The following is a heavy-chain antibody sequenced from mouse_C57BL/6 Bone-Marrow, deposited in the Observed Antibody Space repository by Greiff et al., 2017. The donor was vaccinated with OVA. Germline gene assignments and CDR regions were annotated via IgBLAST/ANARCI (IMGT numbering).Heavy chain of an antibody. CDR2: IDPNSGGT. D-gene: IGHD1-1*01. Sequence: QVQLQQPGAELVKPGASVKLSCKASGYTFTSYWMHWVKQRPGRGLEWIGRIDPNSGGTKYNEKFQSKATLTVAKPSSTAYMQLSSLTSEDSAVYYCARIPFITTVVATRFWWYFDVWGTGTTVTVSS. J-gene: IGHJ1*03. CDR3: ARIPFITTVVATRFWWYFDV. CDR1: GYTFTSYW. V-gene: IGHV1-72*01.